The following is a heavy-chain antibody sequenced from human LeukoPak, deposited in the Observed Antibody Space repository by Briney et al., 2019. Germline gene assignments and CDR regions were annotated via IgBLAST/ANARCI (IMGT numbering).Heavy chain of an antibody. J-gene: IGHJ3*02. CDR1: GYTFTSYY. V-gene: IGHV1-46*01. D-gene: IGHD1-26*01. CDR2: INPSGGNT. CDR3: ARRWEPDDAFDI. Sequence: ASVKVSCKASGYTFTSYYMHWVRQAPGQGLEWMGIINPSGGNTSYAQKFQGRVTMTRDTSTSTVYMELSSLRSDDTAVYYCARRWEPDDAFDIWGQGTMVTVSS.